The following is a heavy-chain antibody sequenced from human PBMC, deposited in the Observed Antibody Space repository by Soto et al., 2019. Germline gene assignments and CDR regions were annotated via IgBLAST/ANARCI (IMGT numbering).Heavy chain of an antibody. CDR1: GFTFSSYA. V-gene: IGHV3-23*01. D-gene: IGHD2-2*01. Sequence: EVQVLDSGGGFVQPGGSLRLSCAASGFTFSSYAMSWVRKAPGQGLEWVSAISGSGSNPYYADSVKGRFTISRDNSKNTLYLQMNSLRAEDKALYCWAKAAAMNILDGFDHWGHGTLVTVSS. CDR3: AKAAAMNILDGFDH. J-gene: IGHJ4*01. CDR2: ISGSGSNP.